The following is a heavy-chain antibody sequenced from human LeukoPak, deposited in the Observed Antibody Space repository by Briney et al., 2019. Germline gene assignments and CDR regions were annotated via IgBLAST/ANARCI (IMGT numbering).Heavy chain of an antibody. V-gene: IGHV3-74*01. CDR2: INEDGSAT. Sequence: PGGSLRLSCAASGFTFSSHWMHWVRQAPGKWLVWVSRINEDGSATSNADSVKGRFTISRDNAKNALYLQMNSLRAEDTAVYYCVRDMFGGRDYWGQGTLVTVSS. J-gene: IGHJ4*02. CDR3: VRDMFGGRDY. D-gene: IGHD3-10*02. CDR1: GFTFSSHW.